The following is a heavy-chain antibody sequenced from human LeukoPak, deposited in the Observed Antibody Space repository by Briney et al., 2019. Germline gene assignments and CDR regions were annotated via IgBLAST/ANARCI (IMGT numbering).Heavy chain of an antibody. CDR1: GGSISSSSYY. CDR2: IYYSGST. J-gene: IGHJ4*02. CDR3: ARRPYYYDRSGYVDYLDY. Sequence: SSETLSLTCTVSGGSISSSSYYWGWIRQPPGKGLEWIGSIYYSGSTYYNPSLKSRVTISVDTSKNQFSLKLSSVTAADTAVYYCARRPYYYDRSGYVDYLDYWGQGTLVTVSS. D-gene: IGHD3-22*01. V-gene: IGHV4-39*07.